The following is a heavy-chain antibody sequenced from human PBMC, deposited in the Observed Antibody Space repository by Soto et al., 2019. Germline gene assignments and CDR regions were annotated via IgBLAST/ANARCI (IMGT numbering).Heavy chain of an antibody. D-gene: IGHD2-15*01. CDR1: GFTFSNYW. CDR3: ARGDCVGGTCYSLAGSFYYYMDV. CDR2: INSDGSVS. V-gene: IGHV3-74*02. J-gene: IGHJ6*03. Sequence: VPLVESGGGLVQPGGSLRLSCAASGFTFSNYWMYWVRQAPGKGLEWVSRINSDGSVSSYADSVKGRLTISRDNVKNTLYLQMDSLRAEDTDVYYCARGDCVGGTCYSLAGSFYYYMDVWGKGTTVTVFS.